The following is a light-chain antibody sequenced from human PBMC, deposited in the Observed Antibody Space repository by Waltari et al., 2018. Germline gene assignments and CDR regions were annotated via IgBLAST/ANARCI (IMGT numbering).Light chain of an antibody. J-gene: IGKJ3*01. CDR3: QQRSHWPPVT. CDR2: DAS. CDR1: QTVNTY. V-gene: IGKV3-11*01. Sequence: EIVLTQSPATLSLSPGERATLSCRASQTVNTYLAWYQQKPGQAPRLLIYDASNRATGIPARFSGSGSGTDFPLTISSLEPEDFAVYYCQQRSHWPPVTFGPGTKVDIK.